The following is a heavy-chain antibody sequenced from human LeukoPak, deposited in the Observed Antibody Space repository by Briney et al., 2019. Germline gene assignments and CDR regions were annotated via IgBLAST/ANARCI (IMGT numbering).Heavy chain of an antibody. CDR3: AKDVGY. J-gene: IGHJ4*02. CDR1: GFTFSSYA. CDR2: ISYDGSNK. D-gene: IGHD1-26*01. Sequence: ERSLRLSCAASGFTFSSYAMHWVRQAPGKGLEWVAVISYDGSNKYYADSVKGRFTISRDNSKNTLYLQMNSLRAEDTAVYYCAKDVGYWGQGTLVTVSS. V-gene: IGHV3-30-3*01.